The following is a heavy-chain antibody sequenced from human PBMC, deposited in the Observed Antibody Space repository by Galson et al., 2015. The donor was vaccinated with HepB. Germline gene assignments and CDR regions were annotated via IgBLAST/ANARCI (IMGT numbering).Heavy chain of an antibody. Sequence: SLRLSCAASGFISSSYGFHWVRQAPGKGLEWLAVISYDGSYKYYADSVKGRFTISRDNSNNTVHMQMNSLRTEDTAVYYCAKAPYSGYDSGFHYWGQGTLVTVSS. CDR3: AKAPYSGYDSGFHY. CDR1: GFISSSYG. V-gene: IGHV3-30*18. CDR2: ISYDGSYK. J-gene: IGHJ4*02. D-gene: IGHD5-12*01.